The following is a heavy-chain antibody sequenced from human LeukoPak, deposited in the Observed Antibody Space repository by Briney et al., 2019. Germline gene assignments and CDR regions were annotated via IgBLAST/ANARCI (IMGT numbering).Heavy chain of an antibody. V-gene: IGHV4-4*07. J-gene: IGHJ4*02. CDR3: ARCRHGSCDYSDY. D-gene: IGHD1-26*01. Sequence: SETLSLTCSVSGGSISSDYWSWIRQPAGKGLEWIGRIYTSGSTNYNPSLKSRVTMSLDTSKNQFSLKLSSVTAADTAVYYCARCRHGSCDYSDYWGQGTLVTVSS. CDR1: GGSISSDY. CDR2: IYTSGST.